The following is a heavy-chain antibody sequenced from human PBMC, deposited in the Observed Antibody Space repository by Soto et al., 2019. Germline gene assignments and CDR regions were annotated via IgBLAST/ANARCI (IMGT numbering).Heavy chain of an antibody. Sequence: SETLSLTCAVSGDSIISTNWWHWVRQSPDKGLEWIGEIHHGGNINYNPSLKSRVTISMDKSKNQFSLKLASVTAADTAVYYCARGVGGSGLNWFDPWGRGTLVTVSS. V-gene: IGHV4-4*02. CDR1: GDSIISTNW. J-gene: IGHJ5*02. CDR2: IHHGGNI. D-gene: IGHD6-19*01. CDR3: ARGVGGSGLNWFDP.